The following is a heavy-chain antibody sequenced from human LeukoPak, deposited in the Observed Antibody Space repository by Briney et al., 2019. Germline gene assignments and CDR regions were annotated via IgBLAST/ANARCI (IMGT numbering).Heavy chain of an antibody. CDR2: IKHGGST. V-gene: IGHV4-4*02. D-gene: IGHD1-26*01. J-gene: IGHJ4*02. CDR3: ARDGGSYRDFEY. Sequence: PSGTVSLTCAVSGDSISSGHWWSWVSQPPGKGLEWIGEIKHGGSTNYNPSLKSRVTISVDRSKNQFSLKVNSVTAADTAVYYCARDGGSYRDFEYWGQGTLVTVSS. CDR1: GDSISSGHW.